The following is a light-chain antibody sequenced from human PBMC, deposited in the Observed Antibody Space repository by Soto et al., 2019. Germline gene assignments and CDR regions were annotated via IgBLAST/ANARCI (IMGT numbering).Light chain of an antibody. J-gene: IGLJ2*01. CDR3: SSYTSSSTVV. CDR2: DVS. CDR1: SSDVGGYNY. Sequence: QSALTQPASVSGSPGQSITISCTGTSSDVGGYNYVSWYQQHPGKAPKLMIYDVSNRPTGVSNRFSGSKSGNTASLTISGLQAEDEADYYCSSYTSSSTVVFRGGAKLTVL. V-gene: IGLV2-14*01.